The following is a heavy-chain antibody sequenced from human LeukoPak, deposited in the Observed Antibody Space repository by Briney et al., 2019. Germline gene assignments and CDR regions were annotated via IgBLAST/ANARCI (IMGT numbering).Heavy chain of an antibody. CDR3: ARAPTVTTNFDC. Sequence: PGGSLRLSCAASGFTVSSNYMSWVRQAPGKGLEWVSILYSGGTTYYADSVKGRFTISRDDSKNTLYLQMNSLRAEDTAVYYCARAPTVTTNFDCWGQGTLVTVSS. J-gene: IGHJ4*02. V-gene: IGHV3-66*01. D-gene: IGHD4-17*01. CDR1: GFTVSSNY. CDR2: LYSGGTT.